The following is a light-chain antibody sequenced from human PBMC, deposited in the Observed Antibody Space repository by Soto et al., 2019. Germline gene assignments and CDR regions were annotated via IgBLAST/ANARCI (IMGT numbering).Light chain of an antibody. V-gene: IGKV3-11*01. J-gene: IGKJ4*01. CDR1: QSLSNY. CDR3: QHRSTWPLT. CDR2: DAS. Sequence: EIVLTQSPATLSLSPGERATLSCRASQSLSNYLAWYQHRPGQAPRLLIYDASNRATGIPARFSGSGSGTDFTLTISSLEPEDFAIYYCQHRSTWPLTFGEGTKVEIK.